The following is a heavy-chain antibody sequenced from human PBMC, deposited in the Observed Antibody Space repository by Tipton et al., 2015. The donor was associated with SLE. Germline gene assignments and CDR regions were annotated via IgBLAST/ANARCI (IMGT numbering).Heavy chain of an antibody. D-gene: IGHD1-1*01. J-gene: IGHJ3*02. CDR1: GSSISSGYY. Sequence: TLSLTCPVSGSSISSGYYWGWIRQPPGKGLGWIGTIYHNGDTYYKSSLKSRVTISVDTSKNHFSLKLRPVTAADTAVYFCARRSVQEAFDIWGQGTMVTVSS. CDR2: IYHNGDT. V-gene: IGHV4-38-2*01. CDR3: ARRSVQEAFDI.